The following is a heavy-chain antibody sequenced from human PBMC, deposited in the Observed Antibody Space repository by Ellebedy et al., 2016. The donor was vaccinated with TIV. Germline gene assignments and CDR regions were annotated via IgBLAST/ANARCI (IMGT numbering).Heavy chain of an antibody. V-gene: IGHV5-51*01. J-gene: IGHJ4*02. CDR3: ARLYDGYNYGGTLDF. CDR2: IYPGNSDT. D-gene: IGHD5-18*01. Sequence: GESLKISCKGSGYNFIFYWIAWVRQMPGKGLEWMGIIYPGNSDTRNSPSFQGQVTMSADKSINTAFLQWSSLKASDSAIYYCARLYDGYNYGGTLDFWGQGTLVTVSS. CDR1: GYNFIFYW.